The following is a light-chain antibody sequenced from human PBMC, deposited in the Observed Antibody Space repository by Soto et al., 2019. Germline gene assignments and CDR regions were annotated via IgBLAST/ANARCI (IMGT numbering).Light chain of an antibody. Sequence: QSVLTQPPSASGTPGQRVIISCSGSSANIGSRAVSWYQQLPGMDPKLLIYANNNRSSGSPDRFSGSKSGTSASLAISGLQSEDESEYYCETWDDSLNGWVFGGGTKVTVL. J-gene: IGLJ3*02. CDR1: SANIGSRA. V-gene: IGLV1-44*01. CDR2: ANN. CDR3: ETWDDSLNGWV.